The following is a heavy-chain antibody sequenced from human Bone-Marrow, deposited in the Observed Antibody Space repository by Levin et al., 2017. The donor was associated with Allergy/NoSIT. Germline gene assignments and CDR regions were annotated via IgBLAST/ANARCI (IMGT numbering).Heavy chain of an antibody. CDR2: IYPGDSDT. Sequence: GESLKISCKGSGYSFTSYWIGWVRQMPGKGLEWMGIIYPGDSDTRYSPSFQGQVTISADKSISTAYLQWSSLKASDTAMYYCARGAGTRPKYYYYYYGMDVWGQGTTVTVSS. V-gene: IGHV5-51*01. CDR1: GYSFTSYW. D-gene: IGHD6-13*01. J-gene: IGHJ6*02. CDR3: ARGAGTRPKYYYYYYGMDV.